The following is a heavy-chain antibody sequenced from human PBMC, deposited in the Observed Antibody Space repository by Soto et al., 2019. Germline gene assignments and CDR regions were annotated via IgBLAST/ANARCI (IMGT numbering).Heavy chain of an antibody. V-gene: IGHV3-23*01. D-gene: IGHD1-26*01. Sequence: GGSLRLSXEASGFIFENFGVSWVRQAPGKGLEWISSISGSGFKKYYADSVKGRFTISRDNSKSTVYLELNNLSAEDTAVYHCAKNQGVELVPLATVDWFDPWGQGAVVTVSS. CDR1: GFIFENFG. CDR2: ISGSGFKK. J-gene: IGHJ5*02. CDR3: AKNQGVELVPLATVDWFDP.